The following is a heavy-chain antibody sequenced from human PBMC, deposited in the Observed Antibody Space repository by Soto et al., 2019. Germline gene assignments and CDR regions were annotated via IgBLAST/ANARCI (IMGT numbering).Heavy chain of an antibody. CDR3: ERSGGTTGK. Sequence: EVQLVESGGGLVQPGGSLRLSCAASGFTFSTYWMHWVRQAPGKGLVWFSRINTDGSSTTYVDSVKCRFTISRDNANNRVYLQMNRLRAEDTAVYYCERSGGTTGKWGHGALLAVSS. V-gene: IGHV3-74*01. D-gene: IGHD1-7*01. CDR2: INTDGSST. CDR1: GFTFSTYW. J-gene: IGHJ4*01.